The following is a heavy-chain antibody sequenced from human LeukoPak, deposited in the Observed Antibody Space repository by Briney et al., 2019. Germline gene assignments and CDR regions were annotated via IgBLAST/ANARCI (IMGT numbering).Heavy chain of an antibody. CDR3: TTDPPTTVTALFDY. V-gene: IGHV3-15*01. CDR2: IKSKTDGGTT. J-gene: IGHJ4*02. D-gene: IGHD4-17*01. CDR1: GFTFSNAW. Sequence: GGSLRLSCAASGFTFSNAWMSWVRQAPGKGLEWVGRIKSKTDGGTTDYAAPVKGRFTISRDDSKNTLYLQMNSLKTEDTAVYYCTTDPPTTVTALFDYWGQGTLVTVSS.